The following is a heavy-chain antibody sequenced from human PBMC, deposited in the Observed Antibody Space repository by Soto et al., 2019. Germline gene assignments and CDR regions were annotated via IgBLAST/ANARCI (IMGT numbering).Heavy chain of an antibody. CDR3: ARDWAYYYDSSGYYGHYYGIDV. D-gene: IGHD3-22*01. CDR1: GFTLVSYG. J-gene: IGHJ6*02. V-gene: IGHV3-33*01. CDR2: IWYDGSNK. Sequence: PCGSLRLSCAASGFTLVSYGIHFFRHSPFKWLEWVVVIWYDGSNKYYADSVKGRFTISGDNAKNTLYLQMNSLRAEDTAVYYCARDWAYYYDSSGYYGHYYGIDVWAQATTVTVSS.